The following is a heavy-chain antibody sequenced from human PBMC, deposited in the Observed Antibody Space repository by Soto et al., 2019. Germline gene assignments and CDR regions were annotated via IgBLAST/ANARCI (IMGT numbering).Heavy chain of an antibody. Sequence: KKGKASVKVSCKASGYTFTGYYMHWVRQAPGQGLEWMGWINPNSGGTNYAQTFQGRVTMTRDASTRTVSMELNRLRSEDTAVYFCAREGPNGSYWDYWGQGTLVTVSS. V-gene: IGHV1-2*02. CDR3: AREGPNGSYWDY. D-gene: IGHD1-26*01. CDR2: INPNSGGT. J-gene: IGHJ4*02. CDR1: GYTFTGYY.